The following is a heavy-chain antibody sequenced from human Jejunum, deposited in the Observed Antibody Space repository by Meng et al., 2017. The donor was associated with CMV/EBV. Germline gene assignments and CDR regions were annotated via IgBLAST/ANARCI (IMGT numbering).Heavy chain of an antibody. CDR1: GFTFSNYG. J-gene: IGHJ5*02. CDR2: ISVSGDKT. D-gene: IGHD4-17*01. V-gene: IGHV3-23*01. CDR3: AKKAVVTKSWFDP. Sequence: TSGFTFSNYGMPWVRQAPGRGLDWVSLISVSGDKTYYADSVKGRFTISRDNSKNMLYLQMNSLRAEDTAVYYCAKKAVVTKSWFDPWGRGTLVTVSS.